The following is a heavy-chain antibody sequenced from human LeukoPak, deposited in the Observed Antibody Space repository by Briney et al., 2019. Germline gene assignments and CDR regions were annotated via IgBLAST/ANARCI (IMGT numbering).Heavy chain of an antibody. CDR3: ARGHWGWLV. CDR1: GGSISSGSYY. J-gene: IGHJ3*01. D-gene: IGHD3-16*01. Sequence: PSETLSLTCTVSGGSISSGSYYWSWIRQPAGKGLEWIGRIYTSGSTNYNPSLKSRVTISVDTSKNQFSLKLSSVTAADTAVYYCARGHWGWLVWGQGTMVTVSS. V-gene: IGHV4-61*02. CDR2: IYTSGST.